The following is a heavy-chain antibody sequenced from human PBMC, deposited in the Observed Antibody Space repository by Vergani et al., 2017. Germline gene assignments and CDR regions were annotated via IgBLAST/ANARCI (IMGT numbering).Heavy chain of an antibody. J-gene: IGHJ6*02. Sequence: QVQLVESGGGVVQPGGSLRLSFAASGFTFISYGWHGVRRAPVKGLEGVAFIRYDGSNKYYADSVKGRFTISRDNSKNTLYLQMNSLRAEDTAVYYCARASRANDLTGDMDVWGQGTTVTVSS. D-gene: IGHD3-16*01. V-gene: IGHV3-30*02. CDR1: GFTFISYG. CDR3: ARASRANDLTGDMDV. CDR2: IRYDGSNK.